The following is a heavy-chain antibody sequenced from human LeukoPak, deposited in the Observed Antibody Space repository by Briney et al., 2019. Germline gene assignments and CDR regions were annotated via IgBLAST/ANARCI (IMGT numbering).Heavy chain of an antibody. V-gene: IGHV3-23*01. J-gene: IGHJ4*02. Sequence: GGSLRLSCAASGFTFSSYWMTWVRQAPGKGLEWVSTISGSGTSTYYADSVKGRFTISRDNSKTTLYLQMNSLRAEDTAEYYCAKTMGAIDHDYWGQGTLVTVSS. CDR1: GFTFSSYW. D-gene: IGHD1-26*01. CDR2: ISGSGTST. CDR3: AKTMGAIDHDY.